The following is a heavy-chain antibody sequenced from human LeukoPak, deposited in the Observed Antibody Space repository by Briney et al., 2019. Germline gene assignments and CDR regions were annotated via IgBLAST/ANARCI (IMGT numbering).Heavy chain of an antibody. J-gene: IGHJ4*02. D-gene: IGHD4-17*01. Sequence: ASVKVSCKASGYTFIVYYIHWVRQAPGQGLEWMGWINPNSGGTNYAQKFQGRVTMTRDTSISTAYMELSRLRSDDTAVYYCARGPISGQLTTVTPWWFDYWGQGTLVTVSS. V-gene: IGHV1-2*02. CDR3: ARGPISGQLTTVTPWWFDY. CDR1: GYTFIVYY. CDR2: INPNSGGT.